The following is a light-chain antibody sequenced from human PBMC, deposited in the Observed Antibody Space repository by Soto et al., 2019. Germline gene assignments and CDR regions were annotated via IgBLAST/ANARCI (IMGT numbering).Light chain of an antibody. CDR2: KGT. CDR3: CSSAPESTYV. Sequence: QSVLAQPASVSGSPGQSVTISCTGTSSDVGAYNSVSWYQQHPDKAPQLMIYKGTQRPSGVSNRFSGSTSGNAASLTISGLRAGDEADYFCCSSAPESTYVFGTGTKV. J-gene: IGLJ1*01. V-gene: IGLV2-23*01. CDR1: SSDVGAYNS.